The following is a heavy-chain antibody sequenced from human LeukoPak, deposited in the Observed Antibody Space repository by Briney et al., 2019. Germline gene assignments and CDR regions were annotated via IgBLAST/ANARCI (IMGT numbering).Heavy chain of an antibody. D-gene: IGHD5-18*01. Sequence: PSETLSLTCAVSGYSIRNGYYWGWIRQPPGMGLEWIGSIYYSGSSYYNPSLRSRVTISVDTSKNELSLKVSSVTAADTAVYYCARLWGHSYGYSDYWDQGTLVTVSS. CDR1: GYSIRNGYY. CDR2: IYYSGSS. J-gene: IGHJ4*02. CDR3: ARLWGHSYGYSDY. V-gene: IGHV4-38-2*01.